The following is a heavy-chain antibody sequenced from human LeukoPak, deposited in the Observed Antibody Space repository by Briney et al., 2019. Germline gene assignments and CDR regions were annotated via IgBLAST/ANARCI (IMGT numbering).Heavy chain of an antibody. D-gene: IGHD5-18*01. V-gene: IGHV1-2*04. CDR1: GYTFTGYY. CDR3: ARGGHTAMGPDDAFDI. J-gene: IGHJ3*02. CDR2: INPNSGGT. Sequence: ASVKVSCKASGYTFTGYYMHCVRQAPGQGLEWMGWINPNSGGTNYAQKFQGWVTMTRDTSISTAYMELSRLRSDDTAVYYCARGGHTAMGPDDAFDIWGQGTMVTVSS.